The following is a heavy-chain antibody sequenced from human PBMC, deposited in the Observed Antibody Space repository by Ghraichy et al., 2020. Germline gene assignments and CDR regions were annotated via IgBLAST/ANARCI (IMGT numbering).Heavy chain of an antibody. V-gene: IGHV1-69*13. D-gene: IGHD3-22*01. J-gene: IGHJ2*01. CDR2: IIPIFGTA. Sequence: SVKVSCKASGGTFSSYAISWVRQAPGQGLEWMGGIIPIFGTANYAQKFQGRVTITADESTSTAYMELSSLRSEDTAVYYCARSSTMIGYNWYFDLWGRGTLVTVSS. CDR3: ARSSTMIGYNWYFDL. CDR1: GGTFSSYA.